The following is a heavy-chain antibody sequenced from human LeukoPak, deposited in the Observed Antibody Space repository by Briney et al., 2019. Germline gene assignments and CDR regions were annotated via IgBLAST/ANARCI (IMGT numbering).Heavy chain of an antibody. CDR3: ARVRGTDQYFDY. V-gene: IGHV3-7*01. Sequence: GGSLRLSCAASGFTFSSHWMSWVRQAPGKGLEWVANIKQDGSEKYYVDSVKGRFTISRDNAKNSLYLQMNSLRAEDTAVYYCARVRGTDQYFDYWGQGTLVTVSS. J-gene: IGHJ4*02. CDR1: GFTFSSHW. CDR2: IKQDGSEK. D-gene: IGHD1-14*01.